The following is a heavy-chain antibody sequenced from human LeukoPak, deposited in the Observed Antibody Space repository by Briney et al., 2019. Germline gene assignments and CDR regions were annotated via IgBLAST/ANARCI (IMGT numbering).Heavy chain of an antibody. D-gene: IGHD3-16*01. Sequence: VASVKVSCKASGYTFTSYFMHWVRQAPGQGLEWLGIINPTGASRSYAQRFRGRVTMTSDTSTNTVYMELSSLTSEDTAVLYCAREKSGGYFDYWGQGTLVTVSS. J-gene: IGHJ4*02. CDR1: GYTFTSYF. V-gene: IGHV1-46*01. CDR2: INPTGASR. CDR3: AREKSGGYFDY.